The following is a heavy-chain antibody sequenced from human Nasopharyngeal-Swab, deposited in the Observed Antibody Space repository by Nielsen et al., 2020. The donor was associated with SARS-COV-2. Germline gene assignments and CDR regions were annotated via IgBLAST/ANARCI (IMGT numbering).Heavy chain of an antibody. CDR2: ISYEGSKK. D-gene: IGHD3-10*01. Sequence: GGSLRLSCTASGFSFNNYGMHWVRQAPGKGLEWVAVISYEGSKKFYAESVEGRFTISRDYSKSTLYLQMDSLGTEDTAMYYCAKANVLFWFGQFKNDGFDIWGQGTMVAVSS. V-gene: IGHV3-30*18. J-gene: IGHJ3*02. CDR1: GFSFNNYG. CDR3: AKANVLFWFGQFKNDGFDI.